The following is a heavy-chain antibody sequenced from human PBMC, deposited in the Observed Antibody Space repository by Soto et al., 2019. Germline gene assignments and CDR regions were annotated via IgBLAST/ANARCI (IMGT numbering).Heavy chain of an antibody. CDR2: MNPNSGNT. CDR3: ARGPRSYDFWSGFQRYYYYYMDV. CDR1: GYTFTIYD. Sequence: GASVKVSCTASGYTFTIYDINWVRQATGQGLEWMGWMNPNSGNTGYAQKFQGRVTMTRNTSISTAYMELSSLRSEDTAVYYCARGPRSYDFWSGFQRYYYYYMDVWGKGTTVTVSS. V-gene: IGHV1-8*01. D-gene: IGHD3-3*01. J-gene: IGHJ6*03.